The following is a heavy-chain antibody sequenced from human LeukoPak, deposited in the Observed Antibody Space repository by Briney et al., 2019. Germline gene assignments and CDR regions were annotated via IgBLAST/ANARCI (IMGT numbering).Heavy chain of an antibody. V-gene: IGHV1-46*01. CDR2: INPSGGST. Sequence: ASVKVSCKASGYTFTNYYIHWVRQAPGQGLEWMGIINPSGGSTNFAQKFQGRVTMTTDTSTITVYMELSSLRSEDTAVYYCARAASYYYYYYMDVWGKGTTVTVSS. CDR3: ARAASYYYYYYMDV. CDR1: GYTFTNYY. J-gene: IGHJ6*03.